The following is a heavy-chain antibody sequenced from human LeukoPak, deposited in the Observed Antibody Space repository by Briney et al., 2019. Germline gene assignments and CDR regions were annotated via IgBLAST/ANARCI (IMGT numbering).Heavy chain of an antibody. Sequence: SETLSLTCTVSGGSISSYYWSWIRQPPGKGLEWIGYIYYSGSTNYNPSLKSRVTISVDTSKNQFSLKLSSVTAADTAVYYCARGAFGVVIPFDYWGQGTLVTVSS. D-gene: IGHD3-3*01. CDR3: ARGAFGVVIPFDY. CDR2: IYYSGST. CDR1: GGSISSYY. V-gene: IGHV4-59*01. J-gene: IGHJ4*02.